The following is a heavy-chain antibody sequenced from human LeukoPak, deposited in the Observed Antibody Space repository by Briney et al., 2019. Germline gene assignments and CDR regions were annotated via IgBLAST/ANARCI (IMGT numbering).Heavy chain of an antibody. D-gene: IGHD5-18*01. J-gene: IGHJ4*02. Sequence: GGSLRLSCAASGFTFSTYTMNSVRQAPGKGLQSVSTVGASSDIHYSDSVKGRFTISRDNARNSLYLQMNSLRDEDTAVYYCARDALHTAHFDYWGQGTLVTVSS. V-gene: IGHV3-48*02. CDR2: VGASSDI. CDR3: ARDALHTAHFDY. CDR1: GFTFSTYT.